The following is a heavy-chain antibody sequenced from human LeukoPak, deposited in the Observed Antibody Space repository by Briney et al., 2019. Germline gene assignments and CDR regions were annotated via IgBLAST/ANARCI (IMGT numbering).Heavy chain of an antibody. J-gene: IGHJ4*02. CDR3: ANFPRSVEMATI. CDR1: GFTFSSYS. V-gene: IGHV3-21*01. Sequence: PGGSLRLSCAASGFTFSSYSMYWVRQAPGKGLEWVSSISSSSYIYYADSVKGRFTISRDNSKNTLYLQMNSLRAEDTAVYYCANFPRSVEMATIWGQGTLVPVSS. D-gene: IGHD5-24*01. CDR2: ISSSSYI.